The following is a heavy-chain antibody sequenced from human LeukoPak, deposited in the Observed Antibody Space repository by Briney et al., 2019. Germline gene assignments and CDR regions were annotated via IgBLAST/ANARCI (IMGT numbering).Heavy chain of an antibody. CDR3: ARGIKSPYYYDSSGYYPFDY. Sequence: GASVKVSCKASGGTFSSYAISWVRQAPGQGLEWMGGIIPIFGTANYAQKFQGRVTITTDESTSTAYMELSSLRSEDTAVYYCARGIKSPYYYDSSGYYPFDYWGQGTLVTVSS. CDR1: GGTFSSYA. V-gene: IGHV1-69*05. CDR2: IIPIFGTA. J-gene: IGHJ4*02. D-gene: IGHD3-22*01.